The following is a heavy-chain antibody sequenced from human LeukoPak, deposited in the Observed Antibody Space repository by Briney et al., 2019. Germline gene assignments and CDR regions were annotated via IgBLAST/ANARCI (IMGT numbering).Heavy chain of an antibody. CDR2: ISAYNGNT. D-gene: IGHD2-15*01. V-gene: IGHV1-18*01. Sequence: ASVKVSCKPSGYTFTSHGITWVRQAPGQGLEWVGWISAYNGNTKYAQKFQGRVTMTTDASTSTAYMELRSLRSDDTAVYYCARLMEGVVVAAAFVGSSNFDYWGQGTLVTVSS. J-gene: IGHJ4*02. CDR3: ARLMEGVVVAAAFVGSSNFDY. CDR1: GYTFTSHG.